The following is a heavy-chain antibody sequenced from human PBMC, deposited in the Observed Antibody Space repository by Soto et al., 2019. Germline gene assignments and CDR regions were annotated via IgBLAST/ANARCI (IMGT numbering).Heavy chain of an antibody. CDR3: PKDRARYCGGGSCYSIFDS. CDR2: ISYDGSNK. CDR1: GFTFSSYG. D-gene: IGHD2-15*01. J-gene: IGHJ4*02. Sequence: QVQLVESGGGVVQPGRSLRLSCAASGFTFSSYGMHWVRQAPGKGLEWVAVISYDGSNKYYADSVKGRFTISTDNSKSTLYLKMISLRAEDTSLYYCPKDRARYCGGGSCYSIFDSWGQGTLVTVSS. V-gene: IGHV3-30*18.